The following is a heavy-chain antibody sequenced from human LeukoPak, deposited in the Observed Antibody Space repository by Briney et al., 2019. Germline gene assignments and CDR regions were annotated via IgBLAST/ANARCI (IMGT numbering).Heavy chain of an antibody. D-gene: IGHD3-10*01. CDR3: ARGSLFPFLGSFDI. Sequence: SQTLSLTCAVSGGSISSGGYSWSWLRQPPGKGLEWIGYIYHSGSTYYNPSLKSRVTISVDRSKNQFSLKLSSVTAADPALYYCARGSLFPFLGSFDIWGQGTMVTVSS. J-gene: IGHJ3*02. CDR2: IYHSGST. V-gene: IGHV4-30-2*01. CDR1: GGSISSGGYS.